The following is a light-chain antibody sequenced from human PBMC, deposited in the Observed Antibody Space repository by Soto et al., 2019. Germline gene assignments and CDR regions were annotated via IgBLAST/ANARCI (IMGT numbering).Light chain of an antibody. V-gene: IGKV1-33*01. CDR3: QQYEDLLT. CDR1: QGVSKY. Sequence: DIQMTQSPSSLSASVGDRVTITCQASQGVSKYLNWYQQKPGKAPKLLIYDASKLETGVPSRFSGGGSGTDFTLTISSLQPEDIATYYCQQYEDLLTFGGGTKVEIK. CDR2: DAS. J-gene: IGKJ4*01.